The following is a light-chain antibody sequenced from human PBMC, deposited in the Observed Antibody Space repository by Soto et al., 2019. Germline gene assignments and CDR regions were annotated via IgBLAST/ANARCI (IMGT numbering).Light chain of an antibody. Sequence: EIVLAQSPGTLSLFPGERATISCRASQAVNSFHLAWYQHKPGQSPRLLMFTASSRATGIPDRFSGSGSGTDFTLTISRLEAEDSAGYYCQQFGSSPRTFGQGTKVEIK. V-gene: IGKV3-20*01. CDR1: QAVNSFH. CDR3: QQFGSSPRT. CDR2: TAS. J-gene: IGKJ1*01.